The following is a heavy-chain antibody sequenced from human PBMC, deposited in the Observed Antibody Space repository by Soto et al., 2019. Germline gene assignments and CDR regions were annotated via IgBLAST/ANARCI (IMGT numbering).Heavy chain of an antibody. D-gene: IGHD6-6*01. Sequence: QVQLVQSGAEVKKPGASVKVSCKASGYTFTGYYMHWVRQAPGQGLEWMGWINPNSGGTNYAQKFQGRVTMTRDTSISTAYMELSRLRSDDTAVYYCARDPVWSRSSRVWYFDLWGRGTLVTVSS. V-gene: IGHV1-2*02. CDR2: INPNSGGT. J-gene: IGHJ2*01. CDR1: GYTFTGYY. CDR3: ARDPVWSRSSRVWYFDL.